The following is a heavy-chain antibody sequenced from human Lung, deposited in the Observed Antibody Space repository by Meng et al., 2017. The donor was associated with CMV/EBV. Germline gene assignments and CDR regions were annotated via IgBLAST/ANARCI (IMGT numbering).Heavy chain of an antibody. CDR3: AILLWGTSVPNGTP. D-gene: IGHD4-17*01. V-gene: IGHV4-38-2*02. Sequence: LXXTVSGYSISSGYYWGWIRQPPGKGLEWIGTIYRGGTTYYNSPLKSRVTISVDTSKNQFSLKMSSVTAADTAVYYCAILLWGTSVPNGTPWGQGTLVTVSS. J-gene: IGHJ4*02. CDR1: GYSISSGYY. CDR2: IYRGGTT.